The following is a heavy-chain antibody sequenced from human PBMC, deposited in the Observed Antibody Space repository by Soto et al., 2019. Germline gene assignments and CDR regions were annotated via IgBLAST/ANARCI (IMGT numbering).Heavy chain of an antibody. CDR2: IKSKTDGGAT. D-gene: IGHD3-10*01. Sequence: PGGSLRLSCAASGFTFSNTWMSWFRQAPGKGLEWVGRIKSKTDGGATEHAAPVKGRFTISRDDSKSTLYLQMNSLKTEDTAVYYCTYYSSGSSHYWGQGTLVTVSS. J-gene: IGHJ4*02. V-gene: IGHV3-15*01. CDR1: GFTFSNTW. CDR3: TYYSSGSSHY.